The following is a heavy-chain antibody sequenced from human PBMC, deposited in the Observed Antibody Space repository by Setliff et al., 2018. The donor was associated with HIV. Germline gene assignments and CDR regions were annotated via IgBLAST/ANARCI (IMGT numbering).Heavy chain of an antibody. CDR2: INHSGST. D-gene: IGHD3-16*02. CDR3: ARESPNLGELSSNPDDSDI. V-gene: IGHV4-34*01. Sequence: SETLSLTCAVYGGSFSGYYWSWIRQPPGKGLEWIGEINHSGSTNYNPSLTSRVTIAVDTSKNQFSLKLSSVTAADTAVYYCARESPNLGELSSNPDDSDIWGQGTMVTVSS. CDR1: GGSFSGYY. J-gene: IGHJ3*02.